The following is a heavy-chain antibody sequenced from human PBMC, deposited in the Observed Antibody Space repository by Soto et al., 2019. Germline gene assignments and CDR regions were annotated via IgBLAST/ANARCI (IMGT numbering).Heavy chain of an antibody. CDR2: IYYSGST. CDR3: AREGCSSTSCYLDV. V-gene: IGHV4-59*11. J-gene: IGHJ6*02. D-gene: IGHD2-2*01. Sequence: SGTLSLPCAVEGVSLSGHFWRWIRQSPGKGLEWIGDIYYSGSTNYNPSLKSRVTISVDTSKNQFSLKLSSVTAADTAVYYCAREGCSSTSCYLDVWGQGTTVTVSS. CDR1: GVSLSGHF.